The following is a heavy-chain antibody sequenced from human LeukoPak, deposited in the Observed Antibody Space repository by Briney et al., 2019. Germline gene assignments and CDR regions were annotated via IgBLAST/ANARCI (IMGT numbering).Heavy chain of an antibody. CDR1: GGTFSSYA. CDR2: IIPILGIA. D-gene: IGHD3-3*01. CDR3: ASESLGDGCNRPFDY. J-gene: IGHJ4*02. Sequence: GASVKVSCKASGGTFSSYAISWVRQAPGQGLEWMGRIIPILGIANYAQKFQGRVTITADKSTSTAYMELSSLRSEDTAVYYCASESLGDGCNRPFDYWGQGTLVTVSS. V-gene: IGHV1-69*04.